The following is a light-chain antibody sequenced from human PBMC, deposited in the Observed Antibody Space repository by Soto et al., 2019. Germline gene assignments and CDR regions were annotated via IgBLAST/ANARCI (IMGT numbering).Light chain of an antibody. V-gene: IGLV3-9*01. CDR1: NISTKN. Sequence: SYELTQPLSVSVALGQTARITCGGNNISTKNVHWYQQEPGQAPVLVIYRNGNRPSGIPERFSGSNSGNTATLTISRAQAGDEADYYCQLWDSSTPVVFGGGTKLTVL. CDR2: RNG. J-gene: IGLJ2*01. CDR3: QLWDSSTPVV.